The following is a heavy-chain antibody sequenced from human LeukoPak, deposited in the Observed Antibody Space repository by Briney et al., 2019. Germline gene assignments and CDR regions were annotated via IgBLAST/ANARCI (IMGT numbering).Heavy chain of an antibody. CDR3: ARAPAVFGDVYYFDY. CDR1: GYTFTSYG. V-gene: IGHV1-18*01. CDR2: ISAYNGNT. Sequence: GASVKLSCKASGYTFTSYGISWVRQPPGQGLEWMGRISAYNGNTNYAQKLQGRVTMTTDTSTSTAYLELRSLRSDDTAVYYCARAPAVFGDVYYFDYWGQGTLVTVSS. D-gene: IGHD3-3*01. J-gene: IGHJ4*02.